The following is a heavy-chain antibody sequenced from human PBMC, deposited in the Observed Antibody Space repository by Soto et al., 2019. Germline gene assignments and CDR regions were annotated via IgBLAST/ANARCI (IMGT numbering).Heavy chain of an antibody. CDR2: IYHSGST. CDR1: GYSISSGYY. D-gene: IGHD3-10*01. CDR3: ARVGGYGMDV. J-gene: IGHJ6*02. V-gene: IGHV4-38-2*01. Sequence: SETVLTCAVSGYSISSGYYWGWIRQPPGKGLEWIGSIYHSGSTYNNPSPKSRVTISVDTSKNQFSLKLSSVTAADTAVYYCARVGGYGMDVWGQGTTVTVS.